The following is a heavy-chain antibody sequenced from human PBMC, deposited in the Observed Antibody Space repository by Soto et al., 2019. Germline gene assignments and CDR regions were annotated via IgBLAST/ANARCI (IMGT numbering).Heavy chain of an antibody. Sequence: VQLVESGGGVVQPGRALRLSCAASGFTFSDYAMHWVRQAPGKGLEWVAVVSHDGRNTHYADSGKGRFTITRDSSKNTVSLEMTSLRAEDTAVYYCAKGGRQWLVTSDFNYWGQGALVTVSS. CDR3: AKGGRQWLVTSDFNY. CDR2: VSHDGRNT. D-gene: IGHD6-19*01. J-gene: IGHJ4*02. V-gene: IGHV3-30*18. CDR1: GFTFSDYA.